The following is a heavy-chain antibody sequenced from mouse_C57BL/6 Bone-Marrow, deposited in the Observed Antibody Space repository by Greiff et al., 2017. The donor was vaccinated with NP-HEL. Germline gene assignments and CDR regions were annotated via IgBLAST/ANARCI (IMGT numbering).Heavy chain of an antibody. J-gene: IGHJ4*01. CDR1: GYTFTSYG. D-gene: IGHD2-3*01. Sequence: VQLQQSGAELARPGASVKLSCKASGYTFTSYGISWVKLRTGQGLEWIGEIYPRSGNTYYNEKFKGKATLTADKSSSTAYMELRSLTSEDSAVYFCARGLLQAMDYWGQGTSVTVSS. V-gene: IGHV1-81*01. CDR2: IYPRSGNT. CDR3: ARGLLQAMDY.